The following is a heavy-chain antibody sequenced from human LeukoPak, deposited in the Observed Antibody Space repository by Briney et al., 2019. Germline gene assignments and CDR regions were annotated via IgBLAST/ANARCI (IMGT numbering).Heavy chain of an antibody. CDR1: GFTFSNYW. CDR3: AREEGYYFDY. Sequence: PGGSLRLSCAASGFTFSNYWMHWVRQAPGKRLVWVSHINSDGSRTNYADSVKGRFTISRDNAKNSLYLQMNSLRAEDTAVYYCAREEGYYFDYWGQGTLVTVSS. CDR2: INSDGSRT. J-gene: IGHJ4*02. V-gene: IGHV3-74*01.